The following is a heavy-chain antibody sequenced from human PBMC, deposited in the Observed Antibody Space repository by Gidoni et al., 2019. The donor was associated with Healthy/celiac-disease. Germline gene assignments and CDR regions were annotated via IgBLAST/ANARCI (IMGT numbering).Heavy chain of an antibody. J-gene: IGHJ4*02. V-gene: IGHV5-51*01. CDR2: IYPGDSDT. CDR3: ARLSRAYCGGDCYHAYDY. Sequence: EVQLVQSGAEVKKPGESLKISGKGSGYSFTTYWIGWVRQMPGKGLEWMGIIYPGDSDTRYSPSFQGQVTISADKSISTAYLQWSSLKASDTAMYYCARLSRAYCGGDCYHAYDYWGQGTLVTVSS. D-gene: IGHD2-21*02. CDR1: GYSFTTYW.